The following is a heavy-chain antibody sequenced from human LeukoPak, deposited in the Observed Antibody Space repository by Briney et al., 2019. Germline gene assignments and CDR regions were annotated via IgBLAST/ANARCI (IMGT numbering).Heavy chain of an antibody. D-gene: IGHD2/OR15-2a*01. CDR2: ISRSGDTL. CDR3: AREVVIFPDYYYYGMDV. Sequence: GGSLRLSCAASGFTFSGYGMHWVRQAPGKGLEWISYISRSGDTLYYADSVEGRFTISRDNAKNSLFLQMNSLRADDTAVYYCAREVVIFPDYYYYGMDVWGQGTTVTVSS. CDR1: GFTFSGYG. V-gene: IGHV3-48*04. J-gene: IGHJ6*02.